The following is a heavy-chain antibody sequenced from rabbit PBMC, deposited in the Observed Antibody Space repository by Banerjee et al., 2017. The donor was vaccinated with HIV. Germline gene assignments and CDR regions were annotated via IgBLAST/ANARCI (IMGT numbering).Heavy chain of an antibody. D-gene: IGHD4-1*01. J-gene: IGHJ6*01. V-gene: IGHV1S45*01. CDR3: ARDGSGWGANFNG. Sequence: QEQLEESGGDLVKPEGSLTLTCTASGFSFSNKYVMCWVRQAPGKGLEWIACINTSSGNTVYASWATGRFTISKTSSTTVTLQMTSLTAADMATYFCARDGSGWGANFNGWGPGTLVTGS. CDR2: INTSSGNT. CDR1: GFSFSNKYV.